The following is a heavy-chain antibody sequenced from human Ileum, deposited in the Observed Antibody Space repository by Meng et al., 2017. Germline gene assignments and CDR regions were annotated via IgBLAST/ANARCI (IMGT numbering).Heavy chain of an antibody. CDR3: AKSSGIVGATYAFGM. V-gene: IGHV3-23*01. CDR2: ISGTGGTT. J-gene: IGHJ3*02. D-gene: IGHD1-26*01. Sequence: GESLKISCAASGFTFSSYAMSWFRQAPGKGLEWISGISGTGGTTYYADSVKGRFTISRDNSKNTLYVQLNSLGGEDTAVYYCAKSSGIVGATYAFGMWGQGTMVTVS. CDR1: GFTFSSYA.